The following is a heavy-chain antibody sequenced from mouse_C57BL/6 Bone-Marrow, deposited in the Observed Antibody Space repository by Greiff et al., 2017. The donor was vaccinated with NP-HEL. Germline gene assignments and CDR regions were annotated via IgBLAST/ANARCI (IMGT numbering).Heavy chain of an antibody. CDR2: ISSGGSYT. J-gene: IGHJ3*01. D-gene: IGHD2-5*01. Sequence: EVKLVESGGDLVKPGGSLKLSCAASGFTFSSYGMSWVRQTPDKRLEWVATISSGGSYTYYPDSVKGRFTISRDNAKNTLYLQMSSLKSEDTAMYYCARHAAYYSNYGLAYWGQGTLVTVSA. CDR1: GFTFSSYG. CDR3: ARHAAYYSNYGLAY. V-gene: IGHV5-6*01.